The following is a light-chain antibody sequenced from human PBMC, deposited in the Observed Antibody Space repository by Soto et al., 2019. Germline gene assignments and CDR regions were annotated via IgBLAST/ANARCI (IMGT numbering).Light chain of an antibody. CDR2: AAS. V-gene: IGKV1-39*01. CDR1: QSISGY. Sequence: DIQMTQSPSSLSASVGDRVTITCRASQSISGYLNWYQQKPGKAPKLLIYAASTLQTGISSRFSGSGSGTDFTLTISSLQPEDFATYYCQQSYTTPYLFGQGTKLEIK. CDR3: QQSYTTPYL. J-gene: IGKJ2*01.